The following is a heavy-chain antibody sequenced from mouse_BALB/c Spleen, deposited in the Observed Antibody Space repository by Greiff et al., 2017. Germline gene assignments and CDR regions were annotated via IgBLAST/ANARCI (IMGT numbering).Heavy chain of an antibody. Sequence: EVQLQESGAELVKPGASVKLSCTASGFNIKDTYMHWVKQRPEQGLEWIGRIDPANGNTKYDPKFQGKATITADTSSNTAYLQLSSLTSEDTAVYYCARRHYGYDGFAYWGQGTLVTVSA. V-gene: IGHV14-3*02. D-gene: IGHD2-2*01. CDR1: GFNIKDTY. CDR3: ARRHYGYDGFAY. CDR2: IDPANGNT. J-gene: IGHJ3*01.